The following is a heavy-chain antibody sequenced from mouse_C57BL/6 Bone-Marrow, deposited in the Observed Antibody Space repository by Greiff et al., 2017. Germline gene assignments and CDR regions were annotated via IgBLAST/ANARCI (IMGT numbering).Heavy chain of an antibody. D-gene: IGHD2-3*01. CDR3: ARRGDCYNNYAMDY. Sequence: QVQLQQSGPGLVQPSQSLSITCTVSGFSLTSYGVHWVRQSPGKGLEWLGVIWRGGSTDYNAAFMSRLSITKDNSKSQVFFKMNSLQADDTAVYYCARRGDCYNNYAMDYWGQGTTVTVSS. J-gene: IGHJ4*01. CDR1: GFSLTSYG. V-gene: IGHV2-5*01. CDR2: IWRGGST.